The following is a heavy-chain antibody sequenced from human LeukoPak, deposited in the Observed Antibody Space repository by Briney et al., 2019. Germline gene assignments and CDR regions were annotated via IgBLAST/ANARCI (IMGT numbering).Heavy chain of an antibody. CDR1: GFSFNSFG. V-gene: IGHV3-23*01. Sequence: GGSLRLSCAASGFSFNSFGMSWVRQTPGKGLEWVSSIHSRGDNTHYADFLEGRFTISRDTWKNTVYLQMNRLRVEDTATYYCARQILRGSYFYYLDVWGTGTPVTVSS. CDR3: ARQILRGSYFYYLDV. J-gene: IGHJ6*03. CDR2: IHSRGDNT. D-gene: IGHD3-10*01.